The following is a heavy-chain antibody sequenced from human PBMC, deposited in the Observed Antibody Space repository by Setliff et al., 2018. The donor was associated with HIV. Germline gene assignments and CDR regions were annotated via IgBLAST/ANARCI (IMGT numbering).Heavy chain of an antibody. CDR3: ARSVPDSAYRPTDY. CDR1: GFTFSTYW. V-gene: IGHV3-7*03. J-gene: IGHJ4*02. CDR2: IKENGDEK. Sequence: GESLKISYAASGFTFSTYWMSWFRQAPGKGLEWVANIKENGDEKYYVDSVKGRFTISRDNAKNSLYLQMSSLRVEDTTVYYCARSVPDSAYRPTDYWGQGTQVTVSS. D-gene: IGHD3-22*01.